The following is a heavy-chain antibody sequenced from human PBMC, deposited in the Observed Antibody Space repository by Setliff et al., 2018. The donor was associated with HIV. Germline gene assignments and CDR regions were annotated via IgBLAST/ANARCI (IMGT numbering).Heavy chain of an antibody. V-gene: IGHV1-18*01. D-gene: IGHD1-26*01. CDR1: GYTLTNYG. Sequence: ASVKVSCKASGYTLTNYGISWVRQAPGQGLEWMGWISADNGNTNYPQKLQGRVTMTTDTSTSTAYMELRSLRSDDTAVYYRARAKTSGTYYGWGYWGQGTLVTVSS. CDR3: ARAKTSGTYYGWGY. J-gene: IGHJ4*02. CDR2: ISADNGNT.